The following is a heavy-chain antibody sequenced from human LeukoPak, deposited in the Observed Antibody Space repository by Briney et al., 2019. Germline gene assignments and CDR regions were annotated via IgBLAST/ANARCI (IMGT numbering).Heavy chain of an antibody. Sequence: GESLKISCKGSGYSFTSYWIGWVRQMPGKGLEWMGIIYPGDSDTRYSPSFQGHVTISVDKSITTAYVQWSSLKASDIAMYYCARLSGSSWSFDHWGQGTLVTVSS. CDR2: IYPGDSDT. V-gene: IGHV5-51*01. CDR1: GYSFTSYW. D-gene: IGHD6-13*01. J-gene: IGHJ4*02. CDR3: ARLSGSSWSFDH.